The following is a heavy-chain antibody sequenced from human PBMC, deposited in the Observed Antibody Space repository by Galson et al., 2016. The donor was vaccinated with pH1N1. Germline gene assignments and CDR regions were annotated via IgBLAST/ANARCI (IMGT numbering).Heavy chain of an antibody. CDR2: ITAIFGTA. J-gene: IGHJ6*02. CDR1: GGTIFNSFA. V-gene: IGHV1-69*05. D-gene: IGHD4-11*01. CDR3: ARGQASVSTSYYYGMDV. Sequence: SVKVSCKASGGTIFNSFAFSWVRQAPGQGLEWMGGITAIFGTANYAQKFQGRVTITTVESTSTAYMELSSLRSEDTAVYYCARGQASVSTSYYYGMDVWGQGTTVTVSS.